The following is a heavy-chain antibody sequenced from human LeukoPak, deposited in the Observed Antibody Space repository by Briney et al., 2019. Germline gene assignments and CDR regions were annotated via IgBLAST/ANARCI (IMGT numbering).Heavy chain of an antibody. CDR1: GFTFSSYD. V-gene: IGHV3-13*01. D-gene: IGHD3-9*01. CDR2: IGTAGDT. CDR3: ARVNILTGCYDY. J-gene: IGHJ4*02. Sequence: GGSLRLSCAASGFTFSSYDMHWVRQATGKGLEWVSAIGTAGDTYYPGSVKGRFTISRENAKNSLYLQVNSLRAGDTAVYYCARVNILTGCYDYWGQGTLVTVSS.